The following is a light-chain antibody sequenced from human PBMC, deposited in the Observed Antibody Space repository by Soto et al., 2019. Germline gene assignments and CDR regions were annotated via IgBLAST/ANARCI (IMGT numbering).Light chain of an antibody. V-gene: IGKV1-6*01. Sequence: AIQLTQSPASLSASVGDTVTIACRASQGIRNDLGWYQQKPGQAPKLLIYTTSSLHSGVPSRFSGSGSQRDFTLTISGLQPEDFATYYCLQSYIYPLTFGGGTKVEIK. CDR1: QGIRND. CDR3: LQSYIYPLT. J-gene: IGKJ4*01. CDR2: TTS.